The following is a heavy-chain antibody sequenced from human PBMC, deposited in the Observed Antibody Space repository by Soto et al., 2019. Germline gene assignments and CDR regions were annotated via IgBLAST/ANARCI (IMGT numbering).Heavy chain of an antibody. J-gene: IGHJ5*02. Sequence: SETLSLTCTVSGGSISSGGYYCSWIPQHPGKGLEWIGYIYYSGRTYYTPSLKSRVTISVDTSKNQFSLRLSSVTAADTAVYYCVVGAARGFPNWFDPWGQGTLVTVSS. D-gene: IGHD6-6*01. CDR2: IYYSGRT. CDR1: GGSISSGGYY. V-gene: IGHV4-31*03. CDR3: VVGAARGFPNWFDP.